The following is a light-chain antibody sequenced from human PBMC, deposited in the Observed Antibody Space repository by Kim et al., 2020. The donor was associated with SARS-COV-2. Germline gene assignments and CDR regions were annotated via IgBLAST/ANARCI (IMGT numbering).Light chain of an antibody. Sequence: EIVMTQSPATLSVSPGERATLSCRASQSVSSNLAWYQQKPGQAPRLLIYGASTRATGIPARFSGSGSGTEFTLTISSPQSEDFAVYYCQQYNSWPPYTFGQGTKLEI. CDR2: GAS. J-gene: IGKJ2*01. CDR3: QQYNSWPPYT. V-gene: IGKV3-15*01. CDR1: QSVSSN.